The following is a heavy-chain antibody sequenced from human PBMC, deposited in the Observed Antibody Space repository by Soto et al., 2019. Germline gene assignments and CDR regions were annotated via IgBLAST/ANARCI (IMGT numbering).Heavy chain of an antibody. V-gene: IGHV3-11*06. D-gene: IGHD6-13*01. CDR2: ISGTSDSI. Sequence: PGGSLRLSCAASGFTFSDYYMSWIRQVPGKGLEWVAYISGTSDSIPYADSVKGRFTISRDNAKNSLYLQMNSLRAEDTAVYYCARVGVVTAAGTRDYWGQGTLVTVSS. J-gene: IGHJ4*02. CDR1: GFTFSDYY. CDR3: ARVGVVTAAGTRDY.